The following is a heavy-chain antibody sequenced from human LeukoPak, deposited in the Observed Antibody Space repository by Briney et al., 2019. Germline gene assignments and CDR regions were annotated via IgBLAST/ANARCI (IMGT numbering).Heavy chain of an antibody. CDR3: AREGHYYGSGSYYNETYYFDY. J-gene: IGHJ4*02. V-gene: IGHV3-66*01. Sequence: GVSLRLSCAASGFTVSSNYMSWVRQAPGKGLEWVSVIYSGGSTYYADSVKGRFTISRDNSKNTLYLQMNSLRAEDTAVYYCAREGHYYGSGSYYNETYYFDYWGQGTLVTVSS. CDR2: IYSGGST. CDR1: GFTVSSNY. D-gene: IGHD3-10*01.